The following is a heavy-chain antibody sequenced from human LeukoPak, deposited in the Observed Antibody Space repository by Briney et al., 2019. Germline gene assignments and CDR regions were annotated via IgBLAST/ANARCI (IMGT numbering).Heavy chain of an antibody. Sequence: GGSLRLSCAASGFTFSSYSMNWVRQAPGKGLEWVSSISSSSSYIYYADSVKGRFTISRVNAKNSLYLQMNSLRAEDTAVYYCARGPRLFDAFDIWGQGTMVTVSS. V-gene: IGHV3-21*01. CDR1: GFTFSSYS. J-gene: IGHJ3*02. CDR3: ARGPRLFDAFDI. CDR2: ISSSSSYI.